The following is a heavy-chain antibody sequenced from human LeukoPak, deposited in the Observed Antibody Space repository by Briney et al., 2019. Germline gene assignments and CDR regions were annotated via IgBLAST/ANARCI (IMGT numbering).Heavy chain of an antibody. Sequence: SETLSLTCSVSGDSISTSSYYWGWIRQPPGKGLEWIGTIYYSGSTYYNPSLTSRVTISVDTSKNQFSLKLSSVTAADTAVYYCASNTGTVFDYWGRGALVTVSS. CDR1: GDSISTSSYY. CDR3: ASNTGTVFDY. V-gene: IGHV4-39*07. CDR2: IYYSGST. J-gene: IGHJ4*02. D-gene: IGHD7-27*01.